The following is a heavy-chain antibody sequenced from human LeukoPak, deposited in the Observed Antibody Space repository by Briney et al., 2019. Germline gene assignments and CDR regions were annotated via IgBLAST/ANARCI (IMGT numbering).Heavy chain of an antibody. D-gene: IGHD4-17*01. CDR2: IYYSGST. Sequence: SETLSLTCTVSGASISNFYWSWIRQPPGKGLEWIGYIYYSGSTNYNPSLKSRVTISVDTSKNQFSLKLSSVTAADTAVYYCARYKVGYGDVRNGMDVWGQGTTVTVSS. V-gene: IGHV4-59*01. J-gene: IGHJ6*02. CDR1: GASISNFY. CDR3: ARYKVGYGDVRNGMDV.